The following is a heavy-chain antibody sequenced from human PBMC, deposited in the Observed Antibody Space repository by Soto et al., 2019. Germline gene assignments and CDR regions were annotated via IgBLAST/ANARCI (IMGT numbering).Heavy chain of an antibody. CDR2: IGTAGDT. V-gene: IGHV3-13*01. Sequence: PGGSLRLSCAASGFNFSSYDMHWVRQATGKGLEWVSAIGTAGDTYYPGSVKGRFTISRENAKNSLYLQMNSLRAEDTAVYYCARGGYSSSWNTVFDYWGQGTLVTVSS. D-gene: IGHD6-13*01. CDR1: GFNFSSYD. J-gene: IGHJ4*02. CDR3: ARGGYSSSWNTVFDY.